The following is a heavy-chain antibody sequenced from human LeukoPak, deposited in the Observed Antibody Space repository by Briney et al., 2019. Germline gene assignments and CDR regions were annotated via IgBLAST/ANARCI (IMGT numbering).Heavy chain of an antibody. CDR2: IYYSGNT. CDR3: ARPTSYYYYYMDV. J-gene: IGHJ6*03. Sequence: SETLSLTCTVSGGSISSSSTYYWGWIRQPPGKGLEWIGSIYYSGNTYYNPSLKSRVTISVDTSKNQFSLQLTSVTAADTAVYYCARPTSYYYYYMDVWGKGTTVIISS. CDR1: GGSISSSSTYY. V-gene: IGHV4-39*01. D-gene: IGHD3-16*01.